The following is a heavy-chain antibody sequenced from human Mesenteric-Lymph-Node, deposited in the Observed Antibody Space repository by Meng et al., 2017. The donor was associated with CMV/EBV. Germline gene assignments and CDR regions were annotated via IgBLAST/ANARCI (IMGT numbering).Heavy chain of an antibody. V-gene: IGHV4-61*01. CDR3: ASLIVGNGRRGH. CDR1: GGSVSSEFYH. Sequence: SETLSLTCTVSGGSVSSEFYHWNWVRQSPGKGLEWIGQTVYGGSTNYNPSLKSRLTISIDTSKNQFSLNLNSATAADTALYYCASLIVGNGRRGHWGQGTLVTVSS. CDR2: TVYGGST. D-gene: IGHD2/OR15-2a*01. J-gene: IGHJ4*02.